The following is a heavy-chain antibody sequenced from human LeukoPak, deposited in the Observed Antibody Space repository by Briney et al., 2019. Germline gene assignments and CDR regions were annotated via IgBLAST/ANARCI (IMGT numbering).Heavy chain of an antibody. V-gene: IGHV4-4*07. J-gene: IGHJ4*02. Sequence: AETLTLTCTVPGGSISSYYWSWIRQPAGKGLEWIGRIYTSGSNNYNPSLKSRVTMSVDTSKNKFSRKLSAVTAADTAVYYCARQYSSGCYDYWGQGTLVTVSS. CDR1: GGSISSYY. D-gene: IGHD6-19*01. CDR2: IYTSGSN. CDR3: ARQYSSGCYDY.